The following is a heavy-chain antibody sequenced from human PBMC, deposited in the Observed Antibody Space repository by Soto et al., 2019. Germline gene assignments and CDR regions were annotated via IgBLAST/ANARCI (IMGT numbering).Heavy chain of an antibody. J-gene: IGHJ3*02. CDR3: ARGDKVGYSYGQEHAFDI. D-gene: IGHD5-18*01. CDR2: IYYSGST. Sequence: SETLSLTCTVSGGSISSYYWSWIRQPPGKGLEWIGYIYYSGSTNYNPSLKSRVTISVDTSKNQFSLKLSSVTAADTAVYYCARGDKVGYSYGQEHAFDIWGQGTMVTVSS. V-gene: IGHV4-59*01. CDR1: GGSISSYY.